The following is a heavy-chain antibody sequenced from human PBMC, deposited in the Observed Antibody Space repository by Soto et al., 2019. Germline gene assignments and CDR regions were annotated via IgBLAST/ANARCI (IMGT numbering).Heavy chain of an antibody. Sequence: PSETLSLTCAVSSGSISSSNWWSWVRQPPGKGLEWIGEIYHSGSTNYNPSLKSRVTISVDKSKNQFSLKLSSVTAADTAVYYCARNPRLNYYFDYWGQGTLVTVSS. V-gene: IGHV4-4*02. J-gene: IGHJ4*02. CDR3: ARNPRLNYYFDY. CDR2: IYHSGST. CDR1: SGSISSSNW.